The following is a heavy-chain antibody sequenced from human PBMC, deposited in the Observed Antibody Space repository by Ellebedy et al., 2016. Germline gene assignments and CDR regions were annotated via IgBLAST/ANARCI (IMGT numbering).Heavy chain of an antibody. J-gene: IGHJ4*02. V-gene: IGHV4-61*05. CDR1: GASISISSYY. Sequence: GSLRLXXSVSGASISISSYYWSWVRQPPGKGLEWIGYIYNSGSTNYSPSLKSRVTISVDTSKNQFSLILSSVTAADTAVYYCARAQYYYDSSGYYPSDFDYWGQGTLVTVSS. D-gene: IGHD3-22*01. CDR2: IYNSGST. CDR3: ARAQYYYDSSGYYPSDFDY.